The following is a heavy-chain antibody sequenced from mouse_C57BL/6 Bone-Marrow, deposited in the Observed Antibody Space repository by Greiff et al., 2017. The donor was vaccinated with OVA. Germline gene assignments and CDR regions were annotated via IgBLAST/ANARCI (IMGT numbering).Heavy chain of an antibody. CDR2: ISSGGSYT. CDR1: GFTFSSYG. Sequence: EVQLVESGGDLVKPGGSLKLSCAASGFTFSSYGMSWVRQTPDKRLEWVATISSGGSYTYYTDSVKGPFTIARDNAKHTLYLQLSRLKSEDTAMYYCARIYYGFGYWGQGTLVTVSA. V-gene: IGHV5-6*01. CDR3: ARIYYGFGY. D-gene: IGHD1-1*01. J-gene: IGHJ3*01.